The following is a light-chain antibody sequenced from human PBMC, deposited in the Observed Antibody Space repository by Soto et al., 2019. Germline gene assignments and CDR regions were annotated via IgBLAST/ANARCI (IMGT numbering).Light chain of an antibody. J-gene: IGKJ5*01. CDR2: DAS. CDR1: QSVSTF. CDR3: QQRSNWPIT. Sequence: LPQSPSTLSFSPGERATISCRASQSVSTFLAWYQHEPGQAPRLLIYDASNRATGIPARFSGSGSGTDFTLTISSLEPEDFAVYYCQQRSNWPITFGQGTRLEIK. V-gene: IGKV3-11*01.